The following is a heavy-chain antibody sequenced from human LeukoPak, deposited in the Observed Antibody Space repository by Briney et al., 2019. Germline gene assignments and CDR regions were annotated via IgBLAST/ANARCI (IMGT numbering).Heavy chain of an antibody. V-gene: IGHV4-59*01. Sequence: PSETLSLTCTVSGGSISSYYRSWIRQPPGKGLEWIGYIYDSGNTNYNPSLKSRVTISVDTSKNHFSLKLSSVTAADTAVYYCARAGQGDFWSGLRYFDYWGQGTLVTVSS. CDR3: ARAGQGDFWSGLRYFDY. J-gene: IGHJ4*02. CDR2: IYDSGNT. D-gene: IGHD3-3*01. CDR1: GGSISSYY.